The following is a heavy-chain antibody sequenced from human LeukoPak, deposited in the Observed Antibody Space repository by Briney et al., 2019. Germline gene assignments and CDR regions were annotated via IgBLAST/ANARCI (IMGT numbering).Heavy chain of an antibody. CDR1: GFTFSSYA. CDR3: AKDRAILTGYYPTTFDY. V-gene: IGHV3-23*01. D-gene: IGHD3-9*01. J-gene: IGHJ4*02. Sequence: GGSLRLSCAASGFTFSSYAMSWVRQAPGKGLEWVSAISGSGGSTYYADSVKGRFTISRDNSKNTLYLQMNSLRVEDTAVYYCAKDRAILTGYYPTTFDYWGQGTLVTVSS. CDR2: ISGSGGST.